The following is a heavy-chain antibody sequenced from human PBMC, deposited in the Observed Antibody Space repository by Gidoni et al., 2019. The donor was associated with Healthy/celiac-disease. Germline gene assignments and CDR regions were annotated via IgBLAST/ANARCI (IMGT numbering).Heavy chain of an antibody. D-gene: IGHD6-13*01. Sequence: EVQLVQSGAEVKKPGESLRSSCKGSGHSFTSYWISWVRQMPGKGLEWMGRIDPRDPYTNYSPSFQGHVTISADKSISTAYLQWSSLKASDTAMYYCARHVGGGSSWEDFDYWGQGTLVTVSS. CDR3: ARHVGGGSSWEDFDY. J-gene: IGHJ4*02. CDR1: GHSFTSYW. V-gene: IGHV5-10-1*03. CDR2: IDPRDPYT.